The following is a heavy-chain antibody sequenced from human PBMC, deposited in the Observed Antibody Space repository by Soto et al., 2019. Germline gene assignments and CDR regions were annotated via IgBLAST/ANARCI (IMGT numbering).Heavy chain of an antibody. D-gene: IGHD6-13*01. CDR3: ATTAGYSSSWYGYYFDY. CDR1: GFTFNSYA. J-gene: IGHJ4*02. CDR2: ISGSGGST. V-gene: IGHV3-23*01. Sequence: LRLSCAASGFTFNSYAMSWVRQAPGKGLEGVSAISGSGGSTYYADSVKGRFTISRDNSKNTPYLQMNSLRAEDTAVYYCATTAGYSSSWYGYYFDYWGQGTLVTVSS.